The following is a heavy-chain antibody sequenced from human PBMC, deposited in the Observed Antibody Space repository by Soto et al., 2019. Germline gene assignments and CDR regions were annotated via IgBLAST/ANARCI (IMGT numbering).Heavy chain of an antibody. CDR2: LNPSGGGT. CDR3: ARGVVGATKNFDY. D-gene: IGHD1-26*01. J-gene: IGHJ4*02. Sequence: QVQLVQSGAEVKKPGASVKVSCKASGYTFTSYYMHWVRQAPGQGLEWMGILNPSGGGTSYAQKFQGRVAMTRDSSTSTVYMELSSLRSEDTAVYYCARGVVGATKNFDYWGQGTLVTVSS. CDR1: GYTFTSYY. V-gene: IGHV1-46*01.